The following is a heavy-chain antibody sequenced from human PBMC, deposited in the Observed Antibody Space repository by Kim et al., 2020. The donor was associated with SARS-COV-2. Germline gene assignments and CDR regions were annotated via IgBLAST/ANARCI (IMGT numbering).Heavy chain of an antibody. V-gene: IGHV4-31*03. CDR1: GGSISSGGYY. CDR2: IYYSGRT. CDR3: ARVHAPTVHYYYYGMDV. D-gene: IGHD4-4*01. Sequence: SETLSLTCTVSGGSISSGGYYWSWIRQHPGKGLEWIGYIYYSGRTYYNPSLKSRVTISVDTSKNQFSLKLSSVTAADTAVYYCARVHAPTVHYYYYGMDVWGQGTTVTVSS. J-gene: IGHJ6*02.